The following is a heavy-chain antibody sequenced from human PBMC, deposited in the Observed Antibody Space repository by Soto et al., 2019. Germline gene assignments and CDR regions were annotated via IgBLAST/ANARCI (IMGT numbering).Heavy chain of an antibody. J-gene: IGHJ3*02. V-gene: IGHV4-31*03. D-gene: IGHD3-22*01. CDR3: ARVGYYDSSGPHAFDI. CDR2: IYYSGST. Sequence: KTSETLSLTCTVSGGSISSGGYYWSWIRQHPGKGLEWIGYIYYSGSTYYNPSLKSRVTISVDTSKNQFSLKLSSVTAADTAVYYCARVGYYDSSGPHAFDIWGQGTMVTVSS. CDR1: GGSISSGGYY.